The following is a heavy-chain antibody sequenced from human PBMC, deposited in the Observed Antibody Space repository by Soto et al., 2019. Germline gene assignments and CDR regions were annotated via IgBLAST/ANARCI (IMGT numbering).Heavy chain of an antibody. CDR3: ARQDVMYSADAFDI. CDR1: GGSISSYY. CDR2: IYYSGST. Sequence: QVQLQESGPGLVKPSETLSLTCTVSGGSISSYYWSWIRQPPGKGLEWIGYIYYSGSTNYNPSLKIRVTISVDTSKNQFSLKLSSVTAADTAVYYCARQDVMYSADAFDIWGQGTMVTVSS. D-gene: IGHD2-21*01. J-gene: IGHJ3*02. V-gene: IGHV4-59*08.